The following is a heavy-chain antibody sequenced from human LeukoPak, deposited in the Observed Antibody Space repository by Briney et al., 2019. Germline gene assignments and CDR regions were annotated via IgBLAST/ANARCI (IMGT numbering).Heavy chain of an antibody. CDR1: GFTFDDYG. Sequence: GGSLRLFCAASGFTFDDYGMSWVRQAPGKGLEWVSGINWNGGSTGYADSVKGRFTISRDNAKNSLYLQMNSLRAEDTALYYCARDGRYYDSSGYSPDFDYWGQGTLVTVSS. CDR3: ARDGRYYDSSGYSPDFDY. J-gene: IGHJ4*02. D-gene: IGHD3-22*01. CDR2: INWNGGST. V-gene: IGHV3-20*04.